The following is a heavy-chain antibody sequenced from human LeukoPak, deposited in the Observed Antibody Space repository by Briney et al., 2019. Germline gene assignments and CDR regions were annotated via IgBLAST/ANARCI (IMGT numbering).Heavy chain of an antibody. Sequence: ASVKVSCKTSGYNFNTNDISWVRQAPGQGLEWMGWISALNGNTNYARNFQDRVTMTTDTSTSTAYMELTSLSSDDTAVYYCARVPERNGYNRFDTWGQGTLVTVSS. D-gene: IGHD5-24*01. CDR3: ARVPERNGYNRFDT. CDR1: GYNFNTND. V-gene: IGHV1-18*01. CDR2: ISALNGNT. J-gene: IGHJ5*02.